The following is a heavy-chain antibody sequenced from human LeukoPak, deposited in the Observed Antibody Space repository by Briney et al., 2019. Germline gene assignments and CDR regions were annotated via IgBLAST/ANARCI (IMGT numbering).Heavy chain of an antibody. V-gene: IGHV1-69*13. Sequence: SVKVSCKVSGYTFTSYAMNWVRQAPGQGLEWMGGIIPSFGTANYAQKFQGRVTITADESTSTAYMELSSLRSEDTAVYYCARAPYYYDSSGYLHYYYYGMDVWGQGTTVTVSS. D-gene: IGHD3-22*01. CDR3: ARAPYYYDSSGYLHYYYYGMDV. CDR2: IIPSFGTA. J-gene: IGHJ6*02. CDR1: GYTFTSYA.